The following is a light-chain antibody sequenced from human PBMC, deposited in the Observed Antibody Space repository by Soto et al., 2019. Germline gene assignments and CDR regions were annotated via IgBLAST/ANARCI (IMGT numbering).Light chain of an antibody. CDR3: QQYNNWWT. V-gene: IGKV3-15*01. Sequence: EVVMTQSQATLSVSPGERATLSCRASQSVSSNLAWYQQKPGQAPRLLMYDASTRATGIPARFSGSGSGTEFSLTISSLQSEDFAVYYCQQYNNWWTFGQGTKVDSK. J-gene: IGKJ1*01. CDR2: DAS. CDR1: QSVSSN.